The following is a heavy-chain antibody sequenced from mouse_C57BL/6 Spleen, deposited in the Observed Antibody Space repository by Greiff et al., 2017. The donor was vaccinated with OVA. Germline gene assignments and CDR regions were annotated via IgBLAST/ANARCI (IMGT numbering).Heavy chain of an antibody. Sequence: EVKLVESGGGLVQPGGSLSLSCAASGFTFTDYYMSWVRQPPGKALEWLGFIRNKANGYTTEYSASVKGRFTISRDNSQSILYLQMNALRAEDSATYYCTRYRVRGLAMDYWGQGTSVTVSS. V-gene: IGHV7-3*01. D-gene: IGHD2-14*01. J-gene: IGHJ4*01. CDR3: TRYRVRGLAMDY. CDR2: IRNKANGYTT. CDR1: GFTFTDYY.